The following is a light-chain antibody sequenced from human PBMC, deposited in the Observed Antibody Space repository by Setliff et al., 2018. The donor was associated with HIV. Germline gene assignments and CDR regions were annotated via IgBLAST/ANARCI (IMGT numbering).Light chain of an antibody. CDR3: SSYTSTSTLCV. V-gene: IGLV2-14*03. CDR2: DVS. Sequence: QSVLTQAASVSGSPGQSITMSCTGTRSDVGGYNYVSWYQQHPGKAPKLMIYDVSNRPSGVPNRFSGSKSGNTASLTISGLQAEDEADYYCSSYTSTSTLCVFGTGTKV. CDR1: RSDVGGYNY. J-gene: IGLJ1*01.